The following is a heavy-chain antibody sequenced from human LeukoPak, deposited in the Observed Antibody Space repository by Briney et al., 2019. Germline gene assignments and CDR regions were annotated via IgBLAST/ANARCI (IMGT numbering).Heavy chain of an antibody. CDR2: ITSGDFV. V-gene: IGHV3-21*01. Sequence: GGSLRLSCAVSGFTFSAYSMSWVRQAPGKGLEWVSSITSGDFVYFADSLKGRFTISGDNAKSSLYLQMNSLRAEDTAVYYCARGGFNMVRGVIIPSNSYYYYMDIWGKGTTVTVSS. J-gene: IGHJ6*03. CDR3: ARGGFNMVRGVIIPSNSYYYYMDI. CDR1: GFTFSAYS. D-gene: IGHD3-10*01.